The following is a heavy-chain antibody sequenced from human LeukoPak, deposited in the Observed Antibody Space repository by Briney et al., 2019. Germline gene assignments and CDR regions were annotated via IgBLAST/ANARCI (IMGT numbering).Heavy chain of an antibody. J-gene: IGHJ4*02. CDR1: GYTFTGYY. CDR3: ARGRAMMVVAATPFNY. CDR2: INPNSGGT. V-gene: IGHV1-2*02. Sequence: ASVKVSCKASGYTFTGYYMHWVRQAPGQGLEWMGWINPNSGGTNYAQKFQGRVTMTRDTSISTAYMELSRLRSDDTAVYYCARGRAMMVVAATPFNYWGQGTLVTVSS. D-gene: IGHD2-15*01.